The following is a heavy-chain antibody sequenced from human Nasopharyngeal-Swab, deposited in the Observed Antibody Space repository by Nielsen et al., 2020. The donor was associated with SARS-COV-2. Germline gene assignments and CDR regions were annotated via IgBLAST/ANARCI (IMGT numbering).Heavy chain of an antibody. J-gene: IGHJ6*02. Sequence: SLKISCAASGFTFSSYGMHWVRQAPAKGLEWVAVIWSDGSNKYYADSVKGRFTISRDNSKNTLYLQMNSLRAEDTAVYYCARDGSPNYYYYGMDVWGQGTTVTVSS. CDR3: ARDGSPNYYYYGMDV. CDR2: IWSDGSNK. CDR1: GFTFSSYG. V-gene: IGHV3-33*01.